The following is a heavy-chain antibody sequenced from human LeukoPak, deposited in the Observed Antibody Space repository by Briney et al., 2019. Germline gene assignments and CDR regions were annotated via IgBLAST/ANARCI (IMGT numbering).Heavy chain of an antibody. J-gene: IGHJ6*02. Sequence: PGGSLRLSCAASGFTFSSYGMHWVRQAPGKGLEWVAVISYDGSNKYYADSVKGRFTISRDNSKNTLYPQMNSLRAEDTAVYYCAKGAAAWFGELHGMDVWGQGTTVTVSS. V-gene: IGHV3-30*18. CDR2: ISYDGSNK. CDR3: AKGAAAWFGELHGMDV. D-gene: IGHD3-10*01. CDR1: GFTFSSYG.